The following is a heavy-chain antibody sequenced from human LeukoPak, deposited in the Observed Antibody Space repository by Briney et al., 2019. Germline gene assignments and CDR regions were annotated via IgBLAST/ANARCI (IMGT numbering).Heavy chain of an antibody. Sequence: SETLSLTCTVSSGSINSYYWGCVRQPAGRGLEWIGRIYTAGNTNYNPSLKSRLTMSIDTSKGQFSLNLRSVTAADTAIYYCARHGYTASHYFLDYWSQGTLVTVSP. CDR3: ARHGYTASHYFLDY. D-gene: IGHD3-16*01. V-gene: IGHV4-4*07. CDR1: SGSINSYY. J-gene: IGHJ4*02. CDR2: IYTAGNT.